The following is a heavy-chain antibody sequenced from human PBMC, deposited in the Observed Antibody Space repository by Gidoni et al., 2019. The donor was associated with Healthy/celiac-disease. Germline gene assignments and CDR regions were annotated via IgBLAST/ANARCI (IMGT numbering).Heavy chain of an antibody. CDR1: GFTFSSYA. Sequence: QVQLVESGGGVVQPGRSLRLSCAASGFTFSSYAMHWVRQAPGKGLEWVAVISYDGSNKYYADSVKGRFTISRDNSKNTLYLQMNSLRAEDTAVYYCARDHQALLWFGEPDAFDIWGQGTMVAVSS. J-gene: IGHJ3*02. V-gene: IGHV3-30-3*01. D-gene: IGHD3-10*01. CDR3: ARDHQALLWFGEPDAFDI. CDR2: ISYDGSNK.